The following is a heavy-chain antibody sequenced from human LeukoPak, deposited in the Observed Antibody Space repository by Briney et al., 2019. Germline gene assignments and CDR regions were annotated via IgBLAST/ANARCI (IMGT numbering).Heavy chain of an antibody. D-gene: IGHD2-15*01. Sequence: GGSLRLSCAASGFTFSSYGMHWVRQAPGKGLEWVAVIWYDGSNKYYADSVKGRFTISRDTARNSVYLQMNSLTAEDTAVYYCARDLVVVPASPYYFNYWGQGTLVTVSS. V-gene: IGHV3-33*01. CDR2: IWYDGSNK. CDR3: ARDLVVVPASPYYFNY. J-gene: IGHJ4*02. CDR1: GFTFSSYG.